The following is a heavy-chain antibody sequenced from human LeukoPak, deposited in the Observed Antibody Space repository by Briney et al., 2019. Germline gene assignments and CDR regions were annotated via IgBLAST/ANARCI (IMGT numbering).Heavy chain of an antibody. J-gene: IGHJ4*02. D-gene: IGHD1-26*01. CDR2: ISYDGSNK. Sequence: GGSLRLSCAASGFTFSSYAMSWVRQAPGKGLEWAAVISYDGSNKYYADSVRGRFTIARDNSKNTLYLQMNSLRAEDTAVYYCAKVDGRYSGNWDCRGQGTLVTVSS. V-gene: IGHV3-30*18. CDR3: AKVDGRYSGNWDC. CDR1: GFTFSSYA.